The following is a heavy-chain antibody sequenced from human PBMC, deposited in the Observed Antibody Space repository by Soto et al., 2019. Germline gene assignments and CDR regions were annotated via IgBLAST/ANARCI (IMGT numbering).Heavy chain of an antibody. CDR2: IYNTESA. CDR3: ARASSSSSAADY. CDR1: GESITSAGYY. V-gene: IGHV4-31*01. J-gene: IGHJ4*02. Sequence: SETLSLTCSVSGESITSAGYYWSWIRHLPGKSLERIGYIYNTESAYYNTSLKRHDYISMKTSENKYTNKLNSVTAADSAVYYCARASSSSSAADYWGQGLQVTVS. D-gene: IGHD6-6*01.